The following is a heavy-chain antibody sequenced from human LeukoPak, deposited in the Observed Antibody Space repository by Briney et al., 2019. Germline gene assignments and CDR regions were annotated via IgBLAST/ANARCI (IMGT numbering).Heavy chain of an antibody. D-gene: IGHD2-21*02. Sequence: SSETLSLTCAVYGGSFSGYYWSWIRQPPGKGLEWIGEINHSGSTSYNPSLKSRVTISINTSKNQFSLKLSSVTAADTAVYYCARAYCGGDCYGADYYYYYGMDVWGQGTTVTVSS. CDR2: INHSGST. V-gene: IGHV4-34*01. J-gene: IGHJ6*02. CDR3: ARAYCGGDCYGADYYYYYGMDV. CDR1: GGSFSGYY.